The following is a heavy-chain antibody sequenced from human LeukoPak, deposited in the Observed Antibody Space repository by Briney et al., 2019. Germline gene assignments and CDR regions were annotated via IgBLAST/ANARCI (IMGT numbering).Heavy chain of an antibody. CDR3: ARQRLAAGSVWFDP. V-gene: IGHV4-59*08. CDR2: IYYSAST. J-gene: IGHJ5*02. D-gene: IGHD6-13*01. CDR1: GGSISSYY. Sequence: SETVSLTCTVSGGSISSYYWSWLRQPPGKGLEWIGYIYYSASTNYNPSLKSRVTISVDTSKNQFSLKLSSVTAADTAVYYCARQRLAAGSVWFDPWGQGTLVSVSS.